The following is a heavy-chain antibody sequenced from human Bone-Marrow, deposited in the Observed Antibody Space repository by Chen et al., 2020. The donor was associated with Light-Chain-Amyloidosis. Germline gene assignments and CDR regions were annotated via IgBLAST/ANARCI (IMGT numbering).Heavy chain of an antibody. CDR2: ISYDESNK. CDR1: GFTFSNYG. CDR3: AKDRDYDSSGYYTYHFDY. Sequence: QVQLVESGGGVVKPGRSLRLSCAASGFTFSNYGLHVVRQAPGKGLEWVAVISYDESNKYYADSVKGRFTISRDNSKNTLYLQMNSLRAEDTAVYYCAKDRDYDSSGYYTYHFDYWGQGTLVTVSS. D-gene: IGHD3-22*01. J-gene: IGHJ4*02. V-gene: IGHV3-30*18.